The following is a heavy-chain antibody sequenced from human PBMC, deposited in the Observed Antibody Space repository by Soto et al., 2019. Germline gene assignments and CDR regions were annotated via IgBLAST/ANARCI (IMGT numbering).Heavy chain of an antibody. D-gene: IGHD3-3*01. J-gene: IGHJ6*03. Sequence: ETLSLTCAVYGGSFSGYYWSWIRQPPGKGLEWIGEINHSGSTNYNPSLKSRVTISVDTSKNQFSLKLSSVTAADTAVYYCARGGRLYYDFWSGYPRYYMDVWGKGTTVTVSS. CDR1: GGSFSGYY. V-gene: IGHV4-34*01. CDR2: INHSGST. CDR3: ARGGRLYYDFWSGYPRYYMDV.